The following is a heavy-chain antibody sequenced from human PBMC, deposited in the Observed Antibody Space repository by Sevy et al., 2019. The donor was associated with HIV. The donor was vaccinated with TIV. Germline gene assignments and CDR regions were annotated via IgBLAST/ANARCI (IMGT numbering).Heavy chain of an antibody. V-gene: IGHV4-59*01. CDR1: DGSISSYY. CDR3: ARAVVGVIGRTFDY. CDR2: IYYSGST. D-gene: IGHD3-10*01. J-gene: IGHJ4*02. Sequence: SETLSLTCTVSDGSISSYYWSWLRQPPGKGLEWIGYIYYSGSTNYNPSLKSRVTVSVDTSKTQFFLKLSSVTAADTAVYYCARAVVGVIGRTFDYWGQGTLVTVSS.